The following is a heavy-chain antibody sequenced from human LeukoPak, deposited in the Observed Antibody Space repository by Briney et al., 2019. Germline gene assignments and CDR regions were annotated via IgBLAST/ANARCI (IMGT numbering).Heavy chain of an antibody. J-gene: IGHJ4*02. Sequence: PGGSLRLSCAASGFTFSSYSMNWVRQAPGKGLERVSSISSSSSYIYYADSVKGRFTISRDNAKNSLYLQMNSLRAEDTAVYYCAREDYYDSSGNPGIDYWGQGTLVTVSS. CDR1: GFTFSSYS. CDR3: AREDYYDSSGNPGIDY. CDR2: ISSSSSYI. V-gene: IGHV3-21*01. D-gene: IGHD3-22*01.